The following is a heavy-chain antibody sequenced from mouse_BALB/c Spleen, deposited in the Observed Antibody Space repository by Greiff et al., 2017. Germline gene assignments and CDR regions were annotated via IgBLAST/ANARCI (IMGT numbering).Heavy chain of an antibody. Sequence: VHLVESGAELARPGASVKMSCKASGYTFTSYTMHWVKQRPGQGLEWIGYINPSSGYTNYNQKFKDKATLTADKSSSTAYMQLSSLTSEDSAVYYCARRGYGNYFDYWGQGTTLTVSS. CDR3: ARRGYGNYFDY. CDR2: INPSSGYT. J-gene: IGHJ2*01. D-gene: IGHD2-10*02. CDR1: GYTFTSYT. V-gene: IGHV1-4*01.